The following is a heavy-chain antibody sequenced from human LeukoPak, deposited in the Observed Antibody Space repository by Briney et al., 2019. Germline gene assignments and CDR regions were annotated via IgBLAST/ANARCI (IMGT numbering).Heavy chain of an antibody. D-gene: IGHD2-21*02. V-gene: IGHV1-46*01. Sequence: ASVKVSCKASGYTFTRYFMHWVRQAPGQGLEWMGIINPSGGSTTYAQKFQGRVTMTSDTSTSTVYMELKSLRSEDTAVYFCARVGATGATADNWGQGTLVTVSS. CDR2: INPSGGST. CDR3: ARVGATGATADN. J-gene: IGHJ4*02. CDR1: GYTFTRYF.